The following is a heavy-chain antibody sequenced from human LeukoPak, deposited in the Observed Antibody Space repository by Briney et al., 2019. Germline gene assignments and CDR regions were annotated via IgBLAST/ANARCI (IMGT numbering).Heavy chain of an antibody. CDR3: ARHGAPSITIFGVVGYMDV. CDR2: INHSGST. V-gene: IGHV4-34*01. Sequence: PSETLSLTCAVYGGSFSGYYWSWIRQPPGKGLEWIGEINHSGSTNYNPSLKSRVTISVDTSKNQFSLKLSSVTAADTAVYYCARHGAPSITIFGVVGYMDVWGKGTTVTVSS. J-gene: IGHJ6*03. D-gene: IGHD3-3*01. CDR1: GGSFSGYY.